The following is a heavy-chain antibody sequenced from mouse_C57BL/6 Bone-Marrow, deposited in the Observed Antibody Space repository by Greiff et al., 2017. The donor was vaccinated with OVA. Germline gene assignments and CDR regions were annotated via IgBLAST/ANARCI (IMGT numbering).Heavy chain of an antibody. Sequence: QLKQSGAELVKPGASVKMSCKASGYTFTTYPIEWMKQNHGKSLEWIGNFHPYNDDTKYNEKFKGKATLTVEKSSSTVYLELSRLTSDDSAGYYCARGDPPEYDYDEGGYLDVWGTGTTVTVSS. V-gene: IGHV1-47*01. J-gene: IGHJ1*03. CDR2: FHPYNDDT. CDR3: ARGDPPEYDYDEGGYLDV. D-gene: IGHD2-4*01. CDR1: GYTFTTYP.